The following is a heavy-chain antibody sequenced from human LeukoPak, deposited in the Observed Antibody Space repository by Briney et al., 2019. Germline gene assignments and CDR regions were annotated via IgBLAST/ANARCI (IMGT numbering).Heavy chain of an antibody. D-gene: IGHD3-22*01. J-gene: IGHJ1*01. CDR1: GGSISSGDYY. CDR3: ARGYDSSGYYHAEYFQH. V-gene: IGHV4-30-4*01. Sequence: SETLSLTCTVSGGSISSGDYYWSWIRQPPGKGLEWIGYIYYGGSTYYNPSLKSRVTISVDTSKNQFSLKLSSVTAADTAVYYCARGYDSSGYYHAEYFQHWGQGTLVTVSS. CDR2: IYYGGST.